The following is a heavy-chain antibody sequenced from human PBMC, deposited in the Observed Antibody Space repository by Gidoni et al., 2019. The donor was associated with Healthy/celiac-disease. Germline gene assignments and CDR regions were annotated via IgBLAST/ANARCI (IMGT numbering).Heavy chain of an antibody. Sequence: QVQLQQWGAGLLKPSETLSLTCAVYGGSFSGYYWSWIRQPPGKGLEWIGEINHRGSTNYNPSLKSRVTISVDTSKNQFSLKLSSVTAADTAVYYCAGVPGTTVVTPGAVGYWGQGTLVTVSS. CDR3: AGVPGTTVVTPGAVGY. CDR2: INHRGST. D-gene: IGHD4-17*01. J-gene: IGHJ4*02. V-gene: IGHV4-34*01. CDR1: GGSFSGYY.